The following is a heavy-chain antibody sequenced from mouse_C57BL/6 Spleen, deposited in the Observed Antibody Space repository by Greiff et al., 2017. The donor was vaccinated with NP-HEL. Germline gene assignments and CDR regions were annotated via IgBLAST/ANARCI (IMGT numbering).Heavy chain of an antibody. Sequence: EVQLQQSGPELVKPPASVKMSCKASGSHCPYPPMPLFTPRHLNSLELFGYINPNPFCTSYNQKFKGKATLTVNKSSSTAYMELRSLTSEDSAVYYCARGGDYDYDDYAMDDWGQGTSVTVSS. J-gene: IGHJ4*01. V-gene: IGHV1-22*01. CDR2: INPNPFCT. CDR1: GSHCPYPP. D-gene: IGHD2-4*01. CDR3: ARGGDYDYDDYAMDD.